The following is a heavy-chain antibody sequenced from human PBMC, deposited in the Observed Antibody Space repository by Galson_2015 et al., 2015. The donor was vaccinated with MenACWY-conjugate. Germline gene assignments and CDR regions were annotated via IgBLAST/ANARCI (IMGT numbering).Heavy chain of an antibody. CDR3: ARGFINPTY. J-gene: IGHJ4*02. V-gene: IGHV3-7*03. CDR2: IKQDGTEI. D-gene: IGHD3-10*01. Sequence: SLRLSCAASGFTFSTYWMSWVRQAPGKGLEWVASIKQDGTEISYVDSMKGRFTISRDNAKNSLYLQLNSLRAEDTAVYYCARGFINPTYWGQGTLVTVSS. CDR1: GFTFSTYW.